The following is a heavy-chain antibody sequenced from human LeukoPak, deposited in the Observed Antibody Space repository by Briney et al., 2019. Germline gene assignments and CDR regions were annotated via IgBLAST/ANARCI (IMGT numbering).Heavy chain of an antibody. J-gene: IGHJ4*02. V-gene: IGHV4-59*08. D-gene: IGHD4-23*01. Sequence: SETLSLTCTVSGGSISSYYWSWIRQPPGKGLEWIGYIYSSDYTGYNPSLKSRVTISIDTSKNQFSLKLSSVTAADTAVYYCARGAYCGNSFFDSWGQGTLATVSS. CDR1: GGSISSYY. CDR3: ARGAYCGNSFFDS. CDR2: IYSSDYT.